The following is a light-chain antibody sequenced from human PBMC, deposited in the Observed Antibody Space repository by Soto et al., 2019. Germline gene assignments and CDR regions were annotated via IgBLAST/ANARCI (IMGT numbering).Light chain of an antibody. Sequence: QSALTQPRSVSGSPGQSVTISCTGSRSDVGGYKYVSWYQQFPGNAPKLNIYDVAKRPSGVPGRFSGSKSGNTAFLTIFGLQAEDEADYYCCSYGGGRTPLGFGGGTKLTVL. CDR1: RSDVGGYKY. J-gene: IGLJ2*01. CDR3: CSYGGGRTPLG. CDR2: DVA. V-gene: IGLV2-11*01.